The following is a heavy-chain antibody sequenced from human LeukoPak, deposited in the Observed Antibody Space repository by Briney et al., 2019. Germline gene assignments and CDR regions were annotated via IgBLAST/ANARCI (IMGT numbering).Heavy chain of an antibody. Sequence: GGSLRLSCAASGFTFSSYGMHWVRQAPGKGLEWVAVIWYDGSNKYYADSVKGRFTISRDNSKNTLYLQMNSLRAEDTAVYYYARDPYNWNDPQVLGGCYWGQGTLVTVSS. CDR1: GFTFSSYG. CDR3: ARDPYNWNDPQVLGGCY. V-gene: IGHV3-33*01. J-gene: IGHJ4*02. D-gene: IGHD1-20*01. CDR2: IWYDGSNK.